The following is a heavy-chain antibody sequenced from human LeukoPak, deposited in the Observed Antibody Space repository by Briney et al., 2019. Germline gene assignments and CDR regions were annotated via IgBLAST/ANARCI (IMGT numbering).Heavy chain of an antibody. D-gene: IGHD1-14*01. Sequence: GGSLRLSCAASGFTFNNYSMNWVRQAPGKGLVWVSYIISSTSTIYYADSVKGRFTMSRDNVKNSLYLQMNSLRAEDTAVYYCARDRSGTHYYYYYIMDVWGQGTTVTVSS. J-gene: IGHJ6*02. CDR2: IISSTSTI. CDR1: GFTFNNYS. CDR3: ARDRSGTHYYYYYIMDV. V-gene: IGHV3-48*04.